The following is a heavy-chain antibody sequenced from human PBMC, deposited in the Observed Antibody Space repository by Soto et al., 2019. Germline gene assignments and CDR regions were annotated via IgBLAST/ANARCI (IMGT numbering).Heavy chain of an antibody. V-gene: IGHV3-23*04. Sequence: EVQLVESGGGLVQPGGSLRLSCTASGFTFSNYGMSWVRQAPGKGLEWVAGISGSGRTTYYADSVMGRFTIARDNSKNTLYLQMNSLRAEDTAVYYCAKDLLAVAGPIDYWGQGTLVTVSS. CDR2: ISGSGRTT. CDR1: GFTFSNYG. J-gene: IGHJ4*02. D-gene: IGHD6-19*01. CDR3: AKDLLAVAGPIDY.